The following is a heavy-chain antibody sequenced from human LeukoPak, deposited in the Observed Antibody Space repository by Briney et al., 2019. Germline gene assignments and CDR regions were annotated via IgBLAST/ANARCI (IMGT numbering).Heavy chain of an antibody. CDR1: GFDFRKYG. D-gene: IGHD6-19*01. Sequence: PGRSLRISCAASGFDFRKYGIHWVRQAPGKGLGWVAIMWNDGITGKYADSVRGRFSVSRDNSKNTVYLEMDSLRADDTSVYYCARDGSGWSSDYWGQGTLVTVSS. CDR2: MWNDGITG. J-gene: IGHJ4*02. V-gene: IGHV3-33*01. CDR3: ARDGSGWSSDY.